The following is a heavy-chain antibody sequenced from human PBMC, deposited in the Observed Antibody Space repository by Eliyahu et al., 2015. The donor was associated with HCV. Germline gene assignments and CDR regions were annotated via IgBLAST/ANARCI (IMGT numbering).Heavy chain of an antibody. CDR1: GGSINSVNYY. V-gene: IGHV4-39*01. CDR3: ARRKQEAITYHGVFDY. Sequence: QLQLQESGPGLVKPSETLSLTCTVSGGSINSVNYYWEWIRQPPGKGLEWIGSVYYSGATDYIPSLRGRVTISVDASKNQFSLKFSSVTAADTAQYYCARRKQEAITYHGVFDYWGQGNMVTVSS. CDR2: VYYSGAT. J-gene: IGHJ4*02. D-gene: IGHD1-14*01.